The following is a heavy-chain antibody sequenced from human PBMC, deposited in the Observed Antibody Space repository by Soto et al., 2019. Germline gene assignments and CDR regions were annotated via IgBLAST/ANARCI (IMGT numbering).Heavy chain of an antibody. CDR1: GFTFSRYA. J-gene: IGHJ4*02. CDR3: ARSRSGAVADSFDF. V-gene: IGHV3-30*04. CDR2: ISKDGSNK. D-gene: IGHD3-10*01. Sequence: QVQVVESGGGVVQPGRSLRLSCAASGFTFSRYAIHWVRQAPGKGLEWVAVISKDGSNKYYVGSVKGRFTISRDNSRNTLYLQMNSLRDEDAAVYYCARSRSGAVADSFDFWGQGTLVTVSS.